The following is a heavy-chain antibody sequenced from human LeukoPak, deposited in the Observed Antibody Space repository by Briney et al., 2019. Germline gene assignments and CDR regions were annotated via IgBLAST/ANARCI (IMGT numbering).Heavy chain of an antibody. V-gene: IGHV3-30*02. CDR3: AKDPVGPKGLVAGGYYDL. CDR2: IRYDGSNK. D-gene: IGHD3-22*01. Sequence: PGGSLRLSCTASGFSFTNAWMSWVRQAPGKGLEWVAFIRYDGSNKYYADSVKGRFTISRDNSKNTLYLQMNSLRAEDTAVYYCAKDPVGPKGLVAGGYYDLWGQGTLVTVSS. J-gene: IGHJ4*02. CDR1: GFSFTNAW.